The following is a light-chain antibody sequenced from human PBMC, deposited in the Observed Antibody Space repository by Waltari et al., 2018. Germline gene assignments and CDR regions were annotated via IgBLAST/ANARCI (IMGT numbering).Light chain of an antibody. J-gene: IGKJ2*01. CDR3: QQYYFTPYT. CDR1: QGISNS. Sequence: DIQMTQSPSSLSASVGDRVTLTCRASQGISNSLAWYQQKPGKAPKLLLYGASRLESGVPPRFSGSGSGTDYTLTISSLQPGDFATYYCQQYYFTPYTFGQGTKLDIK. V-gene: IGKV1-NL1*01. CDR2: GAS.